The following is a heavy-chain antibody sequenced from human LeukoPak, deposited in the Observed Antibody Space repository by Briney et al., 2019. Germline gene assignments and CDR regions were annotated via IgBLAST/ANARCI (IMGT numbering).Heavy chain of an antibody. CDR1: GGSISSHY. D-gene: IGHD3-9*01. Sequence: PSETLSLTCTVSGGSISSHYLSWIRQPPGKGLEWIAYIYYSGSTNYNPSLKSRVTISVDTSKKQFSLKLSSVTAADTAVYYCARGLWNILTGYYIDYWGQGTLVTVSS. V-gene: IGHV4-59*11. CDR3: ARGLWNILTGYYIDY. CDR2: IYYSGST. J-gene: IGHJ4*02.